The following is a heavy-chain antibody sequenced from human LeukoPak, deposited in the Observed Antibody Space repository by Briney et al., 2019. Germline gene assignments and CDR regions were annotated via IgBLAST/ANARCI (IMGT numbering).Heavy chain of an antibody. J-gene: IGHJ6*02. CDR2: IYYSGST. CDR3: ARSHFYDSSGYYPFYYYYGMDV. D-gene: IGHD3-22*01. CDR1: GGSISSYY. Sequence: SETLSLTCTVSGGSISSYYWSWIRQPPGKGLEWIGYIYYSGSTNYNPSLKSRVTISVDTSKHQFSLKLSSVTAADTAVYYCARSHFYDSSGYYPFYYYYGMDVWGQGTTVTVSS. V-gene: IGHV4-59*08.